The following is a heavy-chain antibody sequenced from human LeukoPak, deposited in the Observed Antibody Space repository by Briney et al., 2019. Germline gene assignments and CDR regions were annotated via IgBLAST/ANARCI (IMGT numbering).Heavy chain of an antibody. CDR1: GVSISSRSYY. J-gene: IGHJ4*02. V-gene: IGHV4-39*01. Sequence: SETLSLTCTVSGVSISSRSYYWGWIRQPPGKGLEWIGSMYYSGNTYYNPSLKSRVTISVDTSKNQFSLKLSSVTAADTAVYYCARKVRPDYSRFDYWGQGTLVTVSS. D-gene: IGHD4/OR15-4a*01. CDR2: MYYSGNT. CDR3: ARKVRPDYSRFDY.